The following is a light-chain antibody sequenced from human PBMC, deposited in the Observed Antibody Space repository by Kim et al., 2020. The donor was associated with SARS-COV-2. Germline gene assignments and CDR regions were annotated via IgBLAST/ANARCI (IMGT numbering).Light chain of an antibody. J-gene: IGKJ2*01. CDR2: KAS. V-gene: IGKV1-5*03. Sequence: DIQMTQSPSTLSASVGDRVTITCRASQSISSWLAWYQQKPGKAPKLLIYKASSLESGVPSRFSGSGSGTEFTLTISSLQPDDFATYYCQQYNSYQYTFGQGTSWRSN. CDR1: QSISSW. CDR3: QQYNSYQYT.